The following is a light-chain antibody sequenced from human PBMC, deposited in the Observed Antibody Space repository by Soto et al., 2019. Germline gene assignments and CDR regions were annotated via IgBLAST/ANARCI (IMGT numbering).Light chain of an antibody. CDR2: LGS. Sequence: DIVMTQSPLSLPVTPGEPASISCRSSQSLLHSNGYNYLDWYLQKPGQSPQLLIYLGSNRASGVPDRFSGSASGTDFTLKSSRGEAENVGVYYCMQALQTPYTFGQETKLQIK. V-gene: IGKV2-28*01. J-gene: IGKJ2*01. CDR3: MQALQTPYT. CDR1: QSLLHSNGYNY.